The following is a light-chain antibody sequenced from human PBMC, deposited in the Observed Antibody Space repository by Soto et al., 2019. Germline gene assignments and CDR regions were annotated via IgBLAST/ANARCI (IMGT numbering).Light chain of an antibody. Sequence: SYELTQPSSVSVSPGQTARITCSGDVLAKKYARWFQQKPGQAPVLVIYKDSERPSGIPERFSGSSSGTTVTLTISGAQVEEEADYYCYSAADKGVCGGGTKLTVL. V-gene: IGLV3-27*01. J-gene: IGLJ3*02. CDR3: YSAADKGV. CDR1: VLAKKY. CDR2: KDS.